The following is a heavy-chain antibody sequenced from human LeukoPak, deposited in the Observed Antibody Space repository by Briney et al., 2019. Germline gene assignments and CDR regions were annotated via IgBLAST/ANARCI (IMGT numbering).Heavy chain of an antibody. J-gene: IGHJ4*02. V-gene: IGHV4-59*01. D-gene: IGHD1-26*01. CDR2: IYYSGST. CDR3: ATSREGATDY. Sequence: SETLSLTCTVSGGSISSYYWSWIRQPPGKGLEWIGYIYYSGSTNCNPSLKSRVTISVDTSKNQFSLKLSSVTAADTAVYYCATSREGATDYWGQGTLVTVSS. CDR1: GGSISSYY.